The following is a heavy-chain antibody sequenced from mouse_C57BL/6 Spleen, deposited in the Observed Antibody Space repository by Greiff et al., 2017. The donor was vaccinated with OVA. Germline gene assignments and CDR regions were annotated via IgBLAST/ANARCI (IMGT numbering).Heavy chain of an antibody. Sequence: EVQLQQSGPELVKPGASVKMSCKASGYTFTDYYMNWVKQSHGKSLEWIGVINPYNGGTSYNQKFKGKATLTVDKSSSTAYLELNSLTSEDAAVYYCARLGAYFDYWGQGTTLTVSS. CDR2: INPYNGGT. V-gene: IGHV1-19*01. CDR1: GYTFTDYY. J-gene: IGHJ2*01. CDR3: ARLGAYFDY.